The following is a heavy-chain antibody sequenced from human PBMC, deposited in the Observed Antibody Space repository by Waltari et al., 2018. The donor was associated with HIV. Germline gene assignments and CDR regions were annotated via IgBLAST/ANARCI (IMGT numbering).Heavy chain of an antibody. CDR1: GFTFRSYG. Sequence: QVQLVESGGGVVQPGRSLRLSCAGSGFTFRSYGMPWVRQASGKGLEWVAVISYDGSNKYYADSVRGRFTISRDNSKNTLYLQMNSLRAEDTAVYYCAKDTDLTGFFYYYGLDVWGQGTTVTVSS. V-gene: IGHV3-30*18. CDR2: ISYDGSNK. J-gene: IGHJ6*02. D-gene: IGHD3-9*01. CDR3: AKDTDLTGFFYYYGLDV.